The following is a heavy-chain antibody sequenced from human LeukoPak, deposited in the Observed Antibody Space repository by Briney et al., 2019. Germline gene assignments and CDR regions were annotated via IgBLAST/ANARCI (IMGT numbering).Heavy chain of an antibody. CDR2: IKQDGSEK. CDR3: ARGGGVPEGLYDILTGYQDY. J-gene: IGHJ4*02. D-gene: IGHD3-9*01. CDR1: GFTFSSYW. V-gene: IGHV3-7*01. Sequence: GGSLRLSCAASGFTFSSYWMSWVRQAPGKGLEWVANIKQDGSEKYYVDSVKGRFTISRDNAKNSLYLQMNSLRAEDTAVYYCARGGGVPEGLYDILTGYQDYWGQGTLVTVSS.